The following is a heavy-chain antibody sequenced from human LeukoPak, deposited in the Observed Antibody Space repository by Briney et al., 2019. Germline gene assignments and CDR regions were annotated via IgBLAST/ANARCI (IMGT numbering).Heavy chain of an antibody. CDR3: AHLDPGIAVAGTIAD. CDR1: GFTFSSYS. J-gene: IGHJ4*02. Sequence: GGSLRLSCAASGFTFSSYSMNWVRQAPGKGLEWVSSISSSSSYIYYADSVKGRFTISRDNAKNSLYLQMNSLRAEDTAVYYCAHLDPGIAVAGTIADWGQGTLVTVSS. D-gene: IGHD6-19*01. CDR2: ISSSSSYI. V-gene: IGHV3-21*01.